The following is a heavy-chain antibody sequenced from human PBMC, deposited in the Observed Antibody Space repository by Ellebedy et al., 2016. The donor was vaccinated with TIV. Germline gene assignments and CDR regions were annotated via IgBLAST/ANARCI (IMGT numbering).Heavy chain of an antibody. CDR1: GASIRGSY. V-gene: IGHV4-59*01. J-gene: IGHJ4*02. D-gene: IGHD3-10*01. CDR2: IYDSGTT. CDR3: ARDSQSAWFGRPRHYFDH. Sequence: MPSETLSLTCTVSGASIRGSYWSWIRQSPGMRMEWLAYIYDSGTTNFNPSLSNRLTISRDTSRNQVSLRLTSVTAADTAVYYCARDSQSAWFGRPRHYFDHWGQGALVTVSP.